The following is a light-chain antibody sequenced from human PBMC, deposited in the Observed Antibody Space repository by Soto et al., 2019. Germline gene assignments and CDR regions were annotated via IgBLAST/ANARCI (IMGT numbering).Light chain of an antibody. CDR3: QSYDSSLCGWV. CDR1: SSNIGAGYD. CDR2: GNS. J-gene: IGLJ3*02. Sequence: QSVLTQPPSVSGAPGQRVTISCTESSSNIGAGYDVHWYPQLPGTAPKLLIYGNSNRPSGVPDRFSGSKSGTSASLAITGLQAEDEADYYCQSYDSSLCGWVFGGGTKLTVL. V-gene: IGLV1-40*01.